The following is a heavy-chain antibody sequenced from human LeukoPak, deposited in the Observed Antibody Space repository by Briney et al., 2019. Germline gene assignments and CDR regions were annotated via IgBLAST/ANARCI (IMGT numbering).Heavy chain of an antibody. Sequence: PGGSLRLSCAASGFTFSSYAMHWVRQAPGKGLEWVPVISYDGSNKYYADSVKGRFTISRDNSKNTLYLQMNSLRAEDTAVYYCARDAYYDILTGIYYYYGMDVWGQGTTVTVSS. D-gene: IGHD3-9*01. CDR2: ISYDGSNK. CDR3: ARDAYYDILTGIYYYYGMDV. CDR1: GFTFSSYA. J-gene: IGHJ6*02. V-gene: IGHV3-30-3*01.